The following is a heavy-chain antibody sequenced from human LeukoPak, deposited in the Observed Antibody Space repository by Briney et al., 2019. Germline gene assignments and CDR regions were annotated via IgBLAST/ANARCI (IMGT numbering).Heavy chain of an antibody. D-gene: IGHD2-2*01. J-gene: IGHJ4*02. CDR3: AKPLRDGVVPAATDSDY. V-gene: IGHV3-23*01. Sequence: PGGSLRLSCAASGFTFSSYAMSWVRQAPGKGLEWVSAISGSGGSTYYADSVKGRFTISRDNSKNTLYLQMNSLRAEDTAVYYCAKPLRDGVVPAATDSDYWGQGTLVTVSS. CDR1: GFTFSSYA. CDR2: ISGSGGST.